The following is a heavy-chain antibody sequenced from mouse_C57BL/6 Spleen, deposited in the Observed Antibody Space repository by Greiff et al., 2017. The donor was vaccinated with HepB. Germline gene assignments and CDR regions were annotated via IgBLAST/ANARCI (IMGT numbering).Heavy chain of an antibody. V-gene: IGHV1-82*01. CDR3: AREGDYYGSTYWYFDV. D-gene: IGHD1-1*01. CDR1: GYAFSSSW. Sequence: QVHVKQSGPELVKPGASVKISCKASGYAFSSSWMNWVKQRPGKGLEWIGRIYPGDGDTNYNGKFKGKATLTADKSSSTAYMQLSSLTSEDSAVYFCAREGDYYGSTYWYFDVWGTGTTVTVSS. CDR2: IYPGDGDT. J-gene: IGHJ1*03.